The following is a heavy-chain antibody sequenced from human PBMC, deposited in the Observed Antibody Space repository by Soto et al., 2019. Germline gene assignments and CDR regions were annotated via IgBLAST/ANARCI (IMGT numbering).Heavy chain of an antibody. CDR3: ARGGVDYYDSSGYYFSPYYFDY. CDR1: GGSFSGYY. CDR2: IYHSGST. J-gene: IGHJ4*02. Sequence: PSETLSLTCAVYGGSFSGYYWSWIRQPPGKGLEWIGDIYHSGSTNYNPSLKSRVAISVDTSKNQFSLKLSSVTAADTAVYYCARGGVDYYDSSGYYFSPYYFDYWGQGTLVTVSS. V-gene: IGHV4-34*01. D-gene: IGHD3-22*01.